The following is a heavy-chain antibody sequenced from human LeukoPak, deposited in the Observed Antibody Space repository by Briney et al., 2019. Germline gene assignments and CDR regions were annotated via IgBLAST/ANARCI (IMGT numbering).Heavy chain of an antibody. J-gene: IGHJ4*02. CDR2: IYHSGST. V-gene: IGHV4-4*02. CDR1: GGSISSNNW. Sequence: SGTLSLTCAVSGGSISSNNWWWSWVRQPPGKGLEWIGEIYHSGSTNYNPSLKSRVTISVDKSKNQFSLKLSSVTAEDTAVYYCARRHSGSYWSYVDYWGQGTLVTVSS. CDR3: ARRHSGSYWSYVDY. D-gene: IGHD1-26*01.